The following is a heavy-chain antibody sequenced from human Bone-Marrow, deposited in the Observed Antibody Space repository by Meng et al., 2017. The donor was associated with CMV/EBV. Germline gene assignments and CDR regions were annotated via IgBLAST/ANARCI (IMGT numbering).Heavy chain of an antibody. CDR1: GFTFTSSA. CDR2: IVVVSGNT. Sequence: SVKVSCKASGFTFTSSAVQWVRQARGQRLEWIGWIVVVSGNTNYAQKFQERVTITRDMSTSTAYMELSSLRSESTAVYYCAARFVYSSISETVDYWGQGTLVTVSS. V-gene: IGHV1-58*01. CDR3: AARFVYSSISETVDY. J-gene: IGHJ4*02. D-gene: IGHD6-13*01.